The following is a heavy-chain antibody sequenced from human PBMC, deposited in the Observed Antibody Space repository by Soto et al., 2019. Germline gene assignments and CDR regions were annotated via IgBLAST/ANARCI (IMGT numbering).Heavy chain of an antibody. CDR1: GGSISSYY. CDR3: ARRYGDQFDY. CDR2: IYYSGST. Sequence: QVQLQESGPGLVKPSETLSLTCTVSGGSISSYYWSWIRQPPGQGLEWIVYIYYSGSTNYNPSLKSRVTISVDTSKNQFSLKLSSVTAADTAVYYCARRYGDQFDYWGQGTLVTVSS. V-gene: IGHV4-59*01. D-gene: IGHD4-17*01. J-gene: IGHJ4*02.